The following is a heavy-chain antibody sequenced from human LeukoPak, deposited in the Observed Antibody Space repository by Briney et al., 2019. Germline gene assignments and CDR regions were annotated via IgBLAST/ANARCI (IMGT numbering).Heavy chain of an antibody. CDR1: GFTVNSNY. D-gene: IGHD3-16*02. CDR3: AKALDGYNGMDV. Sequence: GGSLRLSCAASGFTVNSNYMSWVRQAPGKGLEWVSVLYSGGNTYYADSVRGRFSISRDNSKNMLYLQMNSLRAEDTALYYCAKALDGYNGMDVWGQGTTVIVSS. V-gene: IGHV3-66*01. CDR2: LYSGGNT. J-gene: IGHJ6*02.